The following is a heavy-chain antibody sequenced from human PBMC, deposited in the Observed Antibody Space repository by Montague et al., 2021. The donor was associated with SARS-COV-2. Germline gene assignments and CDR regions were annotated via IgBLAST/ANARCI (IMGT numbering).Heavy chain of an antibody. CDR1: GDSVSSNSAA. J-gene: IGHJ6*02. Sequence: CAISGDSVSSNSAAWSWIRQSPSRGLEWLGRTYYRSKWYNDYAVSVKSRITINPDTSKNQFSLQLNSVTPEDTAVYYCARGLWFGGLLYYYYYYGMDVWGQGTTVTVSS. D-gene: IGHD3-10*01. CDR2: TYYRSKWYN. CDR3: ARGLWFGGLLYYYYYYGMDV. V-gene: IGHV6-1*01.